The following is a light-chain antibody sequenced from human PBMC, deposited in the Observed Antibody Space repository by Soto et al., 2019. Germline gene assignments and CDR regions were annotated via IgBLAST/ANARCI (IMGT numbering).Light chain of an antibody. CDR2: AVS. V-gene: IGLV2-14*01. CDR3: ISYTDRQSYL. J-gene: IGLJ1*01. Sequence: QSVLTQPASVSGSPGQSITISCSGTSSDIGSYDHVAWYQHFPGKSPKLIIYAVSDRPSGVSDRFSGSKSGISASLTISGLQTEGEADYYSISYTDRQSYLSGTGTKGTVL. CDR1: SSDIGSYDH.